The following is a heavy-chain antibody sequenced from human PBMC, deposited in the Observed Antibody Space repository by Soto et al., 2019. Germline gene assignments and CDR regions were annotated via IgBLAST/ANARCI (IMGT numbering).Heavy chain of an antibody. D-gene: IGHD3-16*02. Sequence: QVQLVESGGGLVKPGGSLRLSCAASGFTFSDYYMSWIRQAPGKGLEWVSYISSSGSTIYYADSVKGRFTISGDKATNSRYLEMNSLRAEDTAVYYCARGTYDYVWGSDLPHFDYWGQGTLVTVSS. CDR2: ISSSGSTI. CDR3: ARGTYDYVWGSDLPHFDY. J-gene: IGHJ4*02. V-gene: IGHV3-11*01. CDR1: GFTFSDYY.